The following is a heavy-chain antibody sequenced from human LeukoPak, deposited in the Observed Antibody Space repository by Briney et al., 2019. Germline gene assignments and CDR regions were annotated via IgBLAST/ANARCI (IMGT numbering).Heavy chain of an antibody. CDR2: IWYDGSNK. Sequence: AGGSLRLSCAASGFTFSSSAMHWVRQAPGKGLEWVAVIWYDGSNKYYADSVKGRFTISRDNSKNTLYLQMNSLRAEDTAVYYCAKSYYDSSGYDYFDYWGQGTLVTVPS. D-gene: IGHD3-22*01. CDR1: GFTFSSSA. J-gene: IGHJ4*02. CDR3: AKSYYDSSGYDYFDY. V-gene: IGHV3-33*06.